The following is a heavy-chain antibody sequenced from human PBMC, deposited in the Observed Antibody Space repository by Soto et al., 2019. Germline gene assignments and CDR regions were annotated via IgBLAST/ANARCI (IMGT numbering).Heavy chain of an antibody. V-gene: IGHV4-39*07. J-gene: IGHJ5*02. CDR1: GDSISNSRFY. CDR3: ATLPPRIVVVKTEIPT. CDR2: IYHTGNA. Sequence: SETLSLTCSVSGDSISNSRFYWAWIRQPPGEGLEWIGSIYHTGNAYYNPSLKSRVTISVDKSNNQFSLELRAVTAADTAVYYCATLPPRIVVVKTEIPTWGQGTLVTVSS. D-gene: IGHD2-15*01.